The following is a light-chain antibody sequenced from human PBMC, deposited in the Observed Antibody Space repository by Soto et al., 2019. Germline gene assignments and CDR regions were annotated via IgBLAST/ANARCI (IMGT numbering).Light chain of an antibody. V-gene: IGKV3-15*01. Sequence: EIVMTQSPGTLSVFPGERATLSCRTSQTVNSNLAWYQQKPGQAPRLLIYGASTRTTGIPARFSGSGSGTEFTLTISSLQSEDFAVYYCQQRSNWPPVTFGQGTRLEIK. J-gene: IGKJ5*01. CDR2: GAS. CDR3: QQRSNWPPVT. CDR1: QTVNSN.